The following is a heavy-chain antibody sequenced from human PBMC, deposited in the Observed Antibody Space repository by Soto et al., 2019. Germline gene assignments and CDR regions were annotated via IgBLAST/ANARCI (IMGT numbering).Heavy chain of an antibody. Sequence: PGGSLRLSCVTSGFSFSPYAMSWVRQAPGKGLEWVSGISGSGSNTYYADSVKGRFTISRDNSRNTMFLQMKSLRAEDAAIYFCASGVRLHFDSWGQGPLVTVSS. CDR3: ASGVRLHFDS. CDR1: GFSFSPYA. D-gene: IGHD4-17*01. CDR2: ISGSGSNT. J-gene: IGHJ4*02. V-gene: IGHV3-23*01.